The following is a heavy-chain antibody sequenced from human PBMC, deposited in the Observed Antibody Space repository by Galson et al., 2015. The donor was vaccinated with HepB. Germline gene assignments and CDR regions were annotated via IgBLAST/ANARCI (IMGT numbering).Heavy chain of an antibody. J-gene: IGHJ4*02. V-gene: IGHV1-2*02. Sequence: SVKVSCKASGYSFTGYYMHWVRQAPGQGLEWMGWINPNSGGTNYAQKFQGRVTMTRDVSISTAYMELSRLGSDDTAFYYCARGYIGDTLDYWGQGSLVTVSS. CDR3: ARGYIGDTLDY. CDR1: GYSFTGYY. CDR2: INPNSGGT. D-gene: IGHD3-10*01.